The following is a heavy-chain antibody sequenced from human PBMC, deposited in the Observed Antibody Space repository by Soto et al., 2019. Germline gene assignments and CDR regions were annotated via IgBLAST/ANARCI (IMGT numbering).Heavy chain of an antibody. V-gene: IGHV3-30*18. J-gene: IGHJ4*02. CDR1: GFTFSSSG. D-gene: IGHD1-20*01. Sequence: GGSLRLSCAASGFTFSSSGMHWVRQAPGKGLEWVAVISYDGSNKFYADSVKGRFTISRDNFRNTLYLQMNSLRAEDTAVYYCAKEFHSWNYFDYWGQGTLVTVSS. CDR3: AKEFHSWNYFDY. CDR2: ISYDGSNK.